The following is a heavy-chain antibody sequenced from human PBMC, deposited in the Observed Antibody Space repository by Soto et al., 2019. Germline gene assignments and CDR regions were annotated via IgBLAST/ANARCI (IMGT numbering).Heavy chain of an antibody. CDR2: IYSGGTT. Sequence: GGSLRLSCAASGFTVSSNYMSWVRQAPGKGLEWVSLIYSGGTTYYADSVKGRFTIPRDNSKNTLYLQMSSLRAEDTAVYYCARESLHSSGYFDYWGQGTLVTVSS. CDR3: ARESLHSSGYFDY. V-gene: IGHV3-53*01. D-gene: IGHD3-22*01. J-gene: IGHJ4*02. CDR1: GFTVSSNY.